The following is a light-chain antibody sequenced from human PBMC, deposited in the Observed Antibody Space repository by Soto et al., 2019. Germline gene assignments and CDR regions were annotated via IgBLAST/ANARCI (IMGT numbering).Light chain of an antibody. J-gene: IGKJ2*01. CDR1: QSVRVN. CDR3: QQYDDWYT. CDR2: GAS. Sequence: VVMTQSPATLSVSPGERATLSCRASQSVRVNLAWYRQKPGQAPSLLIYGASTRTAGVPARFSGSGSGTEFTLTISSLQSEDSAVYFYQQYDDWYTFAQGTKLEIK. V-gene: IGKV3-15*01.